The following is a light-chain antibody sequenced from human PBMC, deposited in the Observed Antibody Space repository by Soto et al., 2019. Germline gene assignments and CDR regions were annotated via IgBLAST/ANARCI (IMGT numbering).Light chain of an antibody. V-gene: IGKV1-39*01. Sequence: DIQMTQSPSSLSSSVGVGVTSTCRASQSISSYLNWYQQKPGKAPTLLMFTASNLQSGIPSRFSGSGSGTDFILTISSLQPEDFATYYCQQSYSTPPTFGQGTKVDIK. CDR2: TAS. CDR1: QSISSY. J-gene: IGKJ1*01. CDR3: QQSYSTPPT.